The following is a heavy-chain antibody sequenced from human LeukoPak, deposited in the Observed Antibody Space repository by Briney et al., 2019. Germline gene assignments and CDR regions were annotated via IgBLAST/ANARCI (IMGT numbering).Heavy chain of an antibody. J-gene: IGHJ4*02. D-gene: IGHD3-10*01. CDR3: ARTDDPTISGSHSYYFDY. V-gene: IGHV1-18*01. Sequence: ASVKVYCKASGYTFTSYGISWVRQAPGQGLEWMGWISAYNGNTNYAQKLQGRVTMTTDTSTSTAYMELRSLRSDDTAVYYCARTDDPTISGSHSYYFDYWGQGTLVTVSS. CDR2: ISAYNGNT. CDR1: GYTFTSYG.